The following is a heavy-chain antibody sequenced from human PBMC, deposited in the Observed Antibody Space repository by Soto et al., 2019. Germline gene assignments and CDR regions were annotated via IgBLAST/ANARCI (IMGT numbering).Heavy chain of an antibody. CDR1: GFSISTYG. V-gene: IGHV3-23*01. CDR2: VSGGDGGT. D-gene: IGHD1-1*01. J-gene: IGHJ4*02. Sequence: EVQLLGSGGGLVQPGGSLSLSCAASGFSISTYGVTWVRQAPGKGLEWVSGVSGGDGGTHYADSVKGRFSISRDYSKNTVYLLMNSLRVDDTAVYYCARWNGFGEYWGQGTLVSVSS. CDR3: ARWNGFGEY.